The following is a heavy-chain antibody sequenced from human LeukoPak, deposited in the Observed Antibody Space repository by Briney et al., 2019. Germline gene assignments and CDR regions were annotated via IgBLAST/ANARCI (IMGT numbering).Heavy chain of an antibody. D-gene: IGHD3-16*01. J-gene: IGHJ4*02. Sequence: QSGGSLRLSCAASGFTFSSYAMSWVRQSPGKGLEWVSAISGSGGSTYYADSVKGRFTISRDNSKNTLYLQMNSLRAEDTAVYYCAPSPWGSWYSNFDYWGQGTLVTVSS. CDR3: APSPWGSWYSNFDY. CDR2: ISGSGGST. V-gene: IGHV3-23*01. CDR1: GFTFSSYA.